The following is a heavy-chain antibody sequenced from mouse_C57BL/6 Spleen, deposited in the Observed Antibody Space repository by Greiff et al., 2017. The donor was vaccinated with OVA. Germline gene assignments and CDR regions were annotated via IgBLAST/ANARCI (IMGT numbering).Heavy chain of an antibody. V-gene: IGHV8-5*01. D-gene: IGHD6-1*01. CDR1: GFSLSTSNMG. J-gene: IGHJ4*01. Sequence: QVTLKVSGPGILQPSQTLSLTCAFSGFSLSTSNMGIGGLRQLPGKGLEWLAHILCNDDKYYNPSLKSGLLISKDTSNNQVFLRSTSMETADTATYSCAQMRVLLHYWGHGTSVTVS. CDR2: ILCNDDK. CDR3: AQMRVLLHY.